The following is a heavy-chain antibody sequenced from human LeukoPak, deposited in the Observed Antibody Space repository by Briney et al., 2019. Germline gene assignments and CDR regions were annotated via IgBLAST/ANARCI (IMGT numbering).Heavy chain of an antibody. V-gene: IGHV3-7*03. D-gene: IGHD2-15*01. CDR3: ARAKDPLPSSLFASDY. J-gene: IGHJ4*02. Sequence: GGSLRLSCAAFGFTFSSYWMSWVRQAPGKGLEWVASIKQDGSEKYYVDSVKGRFTISRDNAKNSLSLQMNSLRAEDTAAYYCARAKDPLPSSLFASDYWGQGILVTVSS. CDR2: IKQDGSEK. CDR1: GFTFSSYW.